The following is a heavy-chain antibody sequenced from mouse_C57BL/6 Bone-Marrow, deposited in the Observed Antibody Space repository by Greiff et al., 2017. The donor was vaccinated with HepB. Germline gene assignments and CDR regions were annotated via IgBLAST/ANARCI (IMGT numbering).Heavy chain of an antibody. CDR1: GFTFSDFY. D-gene: IGHD2-3*01. CDR2: SRNKANDYTT. J-gene: IGHJ3*01. Sequence: EVKLVESGGGLVQSGRSLRLSCATSGFTFSDFYMEWVRQAPGKGLGWIAASRNKANDYTTEYSASVKGRFIVSRDTSQSILYLQMNALRAEDTAIYYCARDADYDGYRFAYWGQGTLVTVSA. CDR3: ARDADYDGYRFAY. V-gene: IGHV7-1*01.